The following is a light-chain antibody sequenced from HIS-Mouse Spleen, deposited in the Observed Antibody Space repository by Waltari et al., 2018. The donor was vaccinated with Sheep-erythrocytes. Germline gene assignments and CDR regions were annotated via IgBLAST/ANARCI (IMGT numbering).Light chain of an antibody. V-gene: IGLV2-23*01. CDR1: SSDGGRYNL. CDR2: EGS. J-gene: IGLJ3*02. Sequence: QSALTQPASVSWSPGQSITIPCTGTSSDGGRYNLVSWYQQHPGKAPKLMIYEGSKRPSGVSNRFSGSKSGNTASLTISGLQAEDEADYYCCSYAGSSTWVFGGGTKLTVL. CDR3: CSYAGSSTWV.